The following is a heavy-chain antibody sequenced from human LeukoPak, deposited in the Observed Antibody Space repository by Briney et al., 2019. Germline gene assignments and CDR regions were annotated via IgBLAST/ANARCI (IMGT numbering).Heavy chain of an antibody. CDR2: ISYDGSDE. CDR3: AREGQWGPHSPGNYHYMDV. CDR1: GFISSMYA. D-gene: IGHD6-19*01. Sequence: PGGSLRLSCGASGFISSMYAIHWVRQAPGKGLEWVAVISYDGSDEKYADFVKGRFTISRDSSKNTLSLQMNSLRVEDTAVYYCAREGQWGPHSPGNYHYMDVWGRGTTVTVSS. J-gene: IGHJ6*03. V-gene: IGHV3-30*14.